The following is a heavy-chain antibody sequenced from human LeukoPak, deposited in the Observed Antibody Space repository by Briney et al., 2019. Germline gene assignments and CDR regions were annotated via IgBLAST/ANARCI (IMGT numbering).Heavy chain of an antibody. Sequence: SETLSLTCIVSGGSISSSSYYWGWIRQPPGKGLEWIGSIYYSGSTYYNPSLKSRVTISVDTSKNQFSLKLSSVTAADTAVYYCARIYGSGSYSYYFDYWGQGTLVTVSS. CDR1: GGSISSSSYY. V-gene: IGHV4-39*07. J-gene: IGHJ4*02. D-gene: IGHD3-10*01. CDR3: ARIYGSGSYSYYFDY. CDR2: IYYSGST.